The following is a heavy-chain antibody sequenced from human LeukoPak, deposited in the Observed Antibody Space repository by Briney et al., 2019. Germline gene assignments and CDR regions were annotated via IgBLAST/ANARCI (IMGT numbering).Heavy chain of an antibody. Sequence: GGSLRLSCAASGFTFSSYWMNWVRQAPGKGLEWVSTITTSDGNTYYADSVKGRFTVSRDNSKNTLFLQMNSLRAEDTAVYYCARDEGRVGANDYWGQGTLVTVSS. D-gene: IGHD1-26*01. CDR1: GFTFSSYW. J-gene: IGHJ4*02. CDR2: ITTSDGNT. V-gene: IGHV3-23*01. CDR3: ARDEGRVGANDY.